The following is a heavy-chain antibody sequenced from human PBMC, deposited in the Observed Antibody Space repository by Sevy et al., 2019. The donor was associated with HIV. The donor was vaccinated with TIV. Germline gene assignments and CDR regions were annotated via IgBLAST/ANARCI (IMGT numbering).Heavy chain of an antibody. J-gene: IGHJ4*02. CDR2: ISGSGGTT. Sequence: GGSLRRSCAASGFTFPTYAMSWVRQAPGKGLEWVSTISGSGGTTHYADSVKGRFTVYRDNFKITLFLQMNSLRAEDTAVYYCAKEGLITRNRWRIDSWGQGTLVTVSS. CDR1: GFTFPTYA. V-gene: IGHV3-23*01. D-gene: IGHD3-22*01. CDR3: AKEGLITRNRWRIDS.